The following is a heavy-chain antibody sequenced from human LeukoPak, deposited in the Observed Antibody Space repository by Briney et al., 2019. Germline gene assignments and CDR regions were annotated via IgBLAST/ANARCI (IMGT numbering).Heavy chain of an antibody. V-gene: IGHV1-69*04. CDR1: GGTFSSYA. Sequence: ASVKVSCKASGGTFSSYAISWVRQAPGQGLEWMGRIIPILGIANYAQKFQGRVTITADKSTSTAYMELSSLRSEDTAVYYCARDPITAMVTYWFDPWGQGTLVTVSS. CDR2: IIPILGIA. CDR3: ARDPITAMVTYWFDP. J-gene: IGHJ5*02. D-gene: IGHD5-18*01.